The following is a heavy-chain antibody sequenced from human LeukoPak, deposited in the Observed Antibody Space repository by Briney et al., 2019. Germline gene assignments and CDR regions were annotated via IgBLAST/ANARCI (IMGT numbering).Heavy chain of an antibody. J-gene: IGHJ4*02. CDR1: GGSISSSSYY. D-gene: IGHD1-26*01. CDR2: IYYSGST. CDR3: ARSVQWELLSFDY. V-gene: IGHV4-39*07. Sequence: SDTLSLTCTVSGGSISSSSYYWGWIRQPPGKGLEWIGSIYYSGSTYYNPSLKSRVTISVDTSKNQFSLKLSSVTAADTAVYYCARSVQWELLSFDYWGQGTLVTVSS.